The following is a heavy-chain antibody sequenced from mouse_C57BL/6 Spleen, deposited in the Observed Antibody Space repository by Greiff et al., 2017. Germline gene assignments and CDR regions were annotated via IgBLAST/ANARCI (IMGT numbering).Heavy chain of an antibody. V-gene: IGHV1-19*01. CDR3: ARNGYYESTSYFDY. J-gene: IGHJ2*01. CDR1: GYTFTDYY. Sequence: VQLQQSGPVLVKPGASVKMSCKASGYTFTDYYMNWVKQSHGKSLEWIGVINPYNGGTSYNQKFKGKATLTVDKSSSTAYMELNSLTSEDSAVYYCARNGYYESTSYFDYWGQGTTLTVSS. D-gene: IGHD2-3*01. CDR2: INPYNGGT.